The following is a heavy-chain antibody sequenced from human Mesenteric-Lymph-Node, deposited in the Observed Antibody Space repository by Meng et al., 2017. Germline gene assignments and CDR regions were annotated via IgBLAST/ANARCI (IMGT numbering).Heavy chain of an antibody. D-gene: IGHD3-22*01. V-gene: IGHV3-23*01. CDR1: GFTFSSYA. CDR3: ARQTDDSSAYFAY. CDR2: ISGSGGST. Sequence: GGSLRLSCAASGFTFSSYAMSWVRQAPGKGLEWVSAISGSGGSTYYADSVKGRFTISRDNSKNTMYLQMNSLRAEDTAVYFCARQTDDSSAYFAYWGQGTLVTVSS. J-gene: IGHJ4*02.